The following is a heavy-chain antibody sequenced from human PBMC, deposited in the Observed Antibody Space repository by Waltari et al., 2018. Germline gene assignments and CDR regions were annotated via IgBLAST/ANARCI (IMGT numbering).Heavy chain of an antibody. CDR2: ISYDGSNK. Sequence: QVQLVESGGGVVQPGRSLRLSCAASGFTFSSYAMHWVRQAPGKGLEWVAVISYDGSNKYYADSVKGRFTISRDNSKNTLYLQMNSLRAEDTAVYYCARDSGSSGYSDYWGQGTLVTVSS. J-gene: IGHJ4*02. CDR1: GFTFSSYA. V-gene: IGHV3-30-3*01. CDR3: ARDSGSSGYSDY. D-gene: IGHD3-22*01.